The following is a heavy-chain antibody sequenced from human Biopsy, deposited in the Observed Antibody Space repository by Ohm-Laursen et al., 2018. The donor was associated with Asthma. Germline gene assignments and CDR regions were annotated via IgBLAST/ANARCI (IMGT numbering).Heavy chain of an antibody. V-gene: IGHV4-59*01. CDR1: GGSISSFY. J-gene: IGHJ4*02. CDR2: VYWTGST. Sequence: SETLSLTCCVYGGSISSFYWSWIRQSPEKGLEWMGYVYWTGSTNYIPSLKSRITTSVDTSKNRMFLELTSVTAADTAIYYCVRAVRNEQWPAPFDYWGQGKPVTVSS. D-gene: IGHD6-19*01. CDR3: VRAVRNEQWPAPFDY.